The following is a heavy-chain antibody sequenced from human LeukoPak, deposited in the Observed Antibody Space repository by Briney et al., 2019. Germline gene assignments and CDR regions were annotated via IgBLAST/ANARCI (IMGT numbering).Heavy chain of an antibody. CDR1: GFTFSSNW. V-gene: IGHV3-74*01. J-gene: IGHJ4*02. CDR3: VRSGGAGPDY. CDR2: INSDGSST. Sequence: PGGSLRLSCAASGFTFSSNWMHWVRQAPGKGLVWVSRINSDGSSTNYADSVKGRFTISRDNAKNTLNLQMNSLRAEDTALYYCVRSGGAGPDYWGQGTLVTVSS. D-gene: IGHD3-16*01.